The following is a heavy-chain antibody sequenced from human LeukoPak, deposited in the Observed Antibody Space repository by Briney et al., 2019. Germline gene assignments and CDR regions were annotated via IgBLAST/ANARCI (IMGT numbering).Heavy chain of an antibody. V-gene: IGHV3-48*02. CDR1: RFTFSTYR. J-gene: IGHJ4*02. Sequence: GGSLRLSCAASRFTFSTYRMNWVRQAPGKGLEWVSYISSSGSGIYYADSVKGRFTISRDNAKNSLYLQMNSLRDEDTAVYYCARDPSVYCSGGSCYLDYWGQGTLVTVSS. CDR2: ISSSGSGI. D-gene: IGHD2-15*01. CDR3: ARDPSVYCSGGSCYLDY.